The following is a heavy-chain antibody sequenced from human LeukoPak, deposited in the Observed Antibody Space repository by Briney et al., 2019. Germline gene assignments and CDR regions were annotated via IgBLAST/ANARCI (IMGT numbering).Heavy chain of an antibody. CDR1: GYPFTGYY. D-gene: IGHD6-19*01. V-gene: IGHV1-2*02. CDR2: INPNSGGT. CDR3: ARDDRGIAVAGP. J-gene: IGHJ4*02. Sequence: ASVKVSCKASGYPFTGYYMHWVRQAPGQGLEWMGWINPNSGGTNYAQKFQGRVTMTRDTSISTAYMELSRLRSDDTAVYYCARDDRGIAVAGPWGQGTLVTVSS.